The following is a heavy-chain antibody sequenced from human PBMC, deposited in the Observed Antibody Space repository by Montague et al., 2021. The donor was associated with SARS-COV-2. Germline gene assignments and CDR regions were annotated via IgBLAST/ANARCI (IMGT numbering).Heavy chain of an antibody. CDR3: ASVRQWLVPVDY. CDR2: IYYSGST. D-gene: IGHD6-19*01. J-gene: IGHJ4*02. CDR1: GDSISHSSYY. V-gene: IGHV4-39*07. Sequence: SETLSLTCTVSGDSISHSSYYWGWIRQPPGKGLEWIGSIYYSGSTYYNPSLKSRVTISVDTSKNQVSLKLNSVTAADTAVYYCASVRQWLVPVDYWGQGTLVTVSS.